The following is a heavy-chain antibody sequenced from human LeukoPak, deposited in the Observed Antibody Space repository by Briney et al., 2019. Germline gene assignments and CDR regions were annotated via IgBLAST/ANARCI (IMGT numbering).Heavy chain of an antibody. CDR1: GFTFSSYE. CDR3: ARDRRQDYYDSSGYYYSYPYYYYGMDV. J-gene: IGHJ6*02. V-gene: IGHV3-48*03. CDR2: ISSSGSTV. Sequence: GGSLRLSCAASGFTFSSYEMNWVRQAPGKGLEWVSYISSSGSTVYYADSVKGRFTISRDNAKNSLYLQMNSLRAEDTAVYYCARDRRQDYYDSSGYYYSYPYYYYGMDVWGQGTTVTVSS. D-gene: IGHD3-22*01.